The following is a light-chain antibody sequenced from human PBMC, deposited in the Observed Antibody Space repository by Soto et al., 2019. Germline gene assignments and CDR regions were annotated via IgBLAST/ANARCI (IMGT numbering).Light chain of an antibody. V-gene: IGKV1-5*01. J-gene: IGKJ1*01. CDR3: QHYGGVWT. CDR2: DAS. Sequence: DIQMTQSPSTLSACVGDRVTITCRASQSISSWLAWYQQKLGKAPKFLIYDASSLESGVPSRFSGTGSATEFILTISSLQPDDFATYHCQHYGGVWTFGQATKV. CDR1: QSISSW.